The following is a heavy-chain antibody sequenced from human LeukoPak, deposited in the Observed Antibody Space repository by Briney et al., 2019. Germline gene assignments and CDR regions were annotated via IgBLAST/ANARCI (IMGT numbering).Heavy chain of an antibody. CDR1: GFTFSSYG. Sequence: GGSLRLSCAASGFTFSSYGMHWVRQAPGKGLEWVAVIWYDGSNKYYADSVKGRFTISRDNSKNTLYLQMNSLRAEDTAVYYCARGQGDRGGFDYWGQGTLVAVSS. D-gene: IGHD3-16*01. V-gene: IGHV3-33*01. CDR2: IWYDGSNK. J-gene: IGHJ4*02. CDR3: ARGQGDRGGFDY.